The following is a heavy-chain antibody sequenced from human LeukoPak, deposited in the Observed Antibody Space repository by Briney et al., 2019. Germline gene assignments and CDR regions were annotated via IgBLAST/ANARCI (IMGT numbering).Heavy chain of an antibody. Sequence: PSETLSLTRTVPGGSISSGSYYWSWIRQPAGKGLEWIGRIYTSRSTNYNPSLKSRVTISVDTSKNQFSLKLSSVTAADTAVYYCASTLLNLFGEFDDYWGQGTLVTASS. CDR2: IYTSRST. CDR1: GGSISSGSYY. J-gene: IGHJ4*02. D-gene: IGHD3-10*01. CDR3: ASTLLNLFGEFDDY. V-gene: IGHV4-61*02.